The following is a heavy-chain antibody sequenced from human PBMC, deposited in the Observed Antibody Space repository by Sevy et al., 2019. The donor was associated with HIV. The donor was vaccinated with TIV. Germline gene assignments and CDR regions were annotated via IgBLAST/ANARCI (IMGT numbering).Heavy chain of an antibody. CDR3: AKDVWLGSTRYAFDI. J-gene: IGHJ3*02. Sequence: GGSLRLSCAASGFTFSSYAMSWVRQAPGKGLEWVSGISGNGGSTNYADSVKGRFTISRDITKKMLYLQMNSLRAEDTAVYYCAKDVWLGSTRYAFDIWGQGTMVTVSS. V-gene: IGHV3-23*01. CDR1: GFTFSSYA. CDR2: ISGNGGST. D-gene: IGHD1-26*01.